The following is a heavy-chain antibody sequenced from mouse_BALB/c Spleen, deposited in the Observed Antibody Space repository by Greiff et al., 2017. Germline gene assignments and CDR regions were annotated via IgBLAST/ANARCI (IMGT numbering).Heavy chain of an antibody. J-gene: IGHJ3*01. CDR3: TRSDDGYLFAY. Sequence: QVQLQQPGAELVRPGASVKLSCKASGYTFTSYWINWVKQRPGQGLEWIGNIYPSDSYTNYNQKFKDKATLTVDKSSSTAYMQLSSPTSEDSAVYYCTRSDDGYLFAYWGQGTLVTVSA. D-gene: IGHD2-3*01. CDR2: IYPSDSYT. CDR1: GYTFTSYW. V-gene: IGHV1-69*02.